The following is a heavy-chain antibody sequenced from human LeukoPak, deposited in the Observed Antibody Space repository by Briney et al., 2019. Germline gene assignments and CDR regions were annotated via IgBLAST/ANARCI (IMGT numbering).Heavy chain of an antibody. CDR1: GGSINSTNW. J-gene: IGHJ4*02. CDR2: MYQSGNT. D-gene: IGHD6-13*01. V-gene: IGHV4-4*02. CDR3: ASGDTNNWYAVFDY. Sequence: SETLSLTCAVSGGSINSTNWWSGGRQPPGKGLEWIGEMYQSGNTRYNPSLKSRVTISADKSKNQFSLKVSSVTAADTAVYYCASGDTNNWYAVFDYWGQGTLVTVSS.